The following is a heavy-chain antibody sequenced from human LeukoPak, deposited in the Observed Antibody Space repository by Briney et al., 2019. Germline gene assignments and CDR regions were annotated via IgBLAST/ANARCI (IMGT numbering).Heavy chain of an antibody. J-gene: IGHJ3*02. CDR3: ATRYYYGAFDI. Sequence: ASVKVSCKAAGYTFISYDINWVRQATGQGLEWMGWMNPTSGNTGYAQKFQGRVAMTSNTSISTAYMELSSLRSEDTAVYYCATRYYYGAFDIWGQGTMVNVSS. V-gene: IGHV1-8*01. D-gene: IGHD1-26*01. CDR1: GYTFISYD. CDR2: MNPTSGNT.